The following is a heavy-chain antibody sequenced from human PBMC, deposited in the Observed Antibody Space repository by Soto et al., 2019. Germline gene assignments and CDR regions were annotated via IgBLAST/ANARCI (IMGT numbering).Heavy chain of an antibody. CDR2: IYWDDDK. Sequence: QITLKESGPTLVKPTQTLTLTCTFSGFSLSSTRMSVGWIRQPPGKALEWLALIYWDDDKRYSPFLKSRFTITKDTSKNQVVLTMSNMDPVETARYYCAHIVVAGLGYYFDYWGQGTLGTVSS. D-gene: IGHD6-19*01. V-gene: IGHV2-5*02. CDR1: GFSLSSTRMS. CDR3: AHIVVAGLGYYFDY. J-gene: IGHJ4*02.